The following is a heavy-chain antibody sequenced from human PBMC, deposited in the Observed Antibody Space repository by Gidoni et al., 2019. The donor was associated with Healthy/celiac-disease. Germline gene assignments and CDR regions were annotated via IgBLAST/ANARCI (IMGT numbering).Heavy chain of an antibody. CDR2: ISGSGGST. D-gene: IGHD3-22*01. CDR1: GFTVSSYA. V-gene: IGHV3-23*01. Sequence: EVQLLESGGGLVQPGGSLRLSCAASGFTVSSYAMSWVRQAPGKGLEWVSVISGSGGSTYYADSVKGRFTISRDNSKNPLYLQMNSLRAEDTAVYYWAKDSRRITMIVVVTAAFDYWGQGTLVTVSS. CDR3: AKDSRRITMIVVVTAAFDY. J-gene: IGHJ4*02.